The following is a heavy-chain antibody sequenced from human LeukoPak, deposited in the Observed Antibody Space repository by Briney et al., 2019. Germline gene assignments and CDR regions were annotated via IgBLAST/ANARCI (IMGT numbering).Heavy chain of an antibody. CDR3: ARGSTVTTSYYYYGMDV. D-gene: IGHD4-17*01. J-gene: IGHJ6*02. Sequence: SVKVSCKASGYTFTSYGISWVRQAPGQGLEWMGGIIPIFGTANYAQKFQGRVTITADESTSTAYMELSSLRSEDTAVYYCARGSTVTTSYYYYGMDVWGQGTTVTVSS. V-gene: IGHV1-69*13. CDR1: GYTFTSYG. CDR2: IIPIFGTA.